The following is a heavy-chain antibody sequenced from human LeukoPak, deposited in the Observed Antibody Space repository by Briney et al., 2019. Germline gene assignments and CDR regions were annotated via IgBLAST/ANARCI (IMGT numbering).Heavy chain of an antibody. J-gene: IGHJ6*03. V-gene: IGHV4-59*01. CDR3: ARAVSSSSLHNYYYYMDV. Sequence: SETLSLTCTVSGGSISSYYWSWIRQPPGKGLEWIGYIYYSGSTNYNPSLKSRVTISVDTSKNQFSLKLSSVTAADTAVYYCARAVSSSSLHNYYYYMDVWGKGTTVTVSS. CDR1: GGSISSYY. CDR2: IYYSGST. D-gene: IGHD6-6*01.